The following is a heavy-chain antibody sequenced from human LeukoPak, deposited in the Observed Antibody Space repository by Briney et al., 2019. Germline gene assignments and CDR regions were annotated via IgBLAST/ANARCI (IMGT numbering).Heavy chain of an antibody. J-gene: IGHJ3*02. D-gene: IGHD3-9*01. V-gene: IGHV4-4*07. CDR1: GGSISSYY. Sequence: SETLSLTCTVSGGSISSYYWSWIRQPAGKGLESIGHISTSGSTNYNPSLKSRVTMSVDTSKNQFSLKLSSVTAADTAVYYCARHLSGDILTGYDHDAFDIWGQGTMVTVSS. CDR2: ISTSGST. CDR3: ARHLSGDILTGYDHDAFDI.